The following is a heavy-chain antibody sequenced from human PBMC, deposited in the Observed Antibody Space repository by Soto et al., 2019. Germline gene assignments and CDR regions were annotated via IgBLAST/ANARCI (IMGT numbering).Heavy chain of an antibody. CDR3: ARGGQALRYFDWLSSPTGWFDP. D-gene: IGHD3-9*01. J-gene: IGHJ5*02. V-gene: IGHV1-18*01. CDR2: ISAYNGNT. Sequence: ASVKVSCKASGYTFTSYGISWVRQAPGQGLEWMGWISAYNGNTNYAQKLQGRVTMTTDTSTSTAYMELRSLRSDDTAVYYCARGGQALRYFDWLSSPTGWFDPWGQGTLVTVYS. CDR1: GYTFTSYG.